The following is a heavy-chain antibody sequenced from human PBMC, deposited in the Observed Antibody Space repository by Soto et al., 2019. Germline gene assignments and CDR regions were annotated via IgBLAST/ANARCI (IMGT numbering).Heavy chain of an antibody. Sequence: QVQLQQWGAGLLKPSETLSLTCAVYGGSFSGYYWSWIRQPPGKGLEWIGEINHSGSTNYNPSLKSRVTMSVDTSKNQFSLKLSSVTAADTVVYYCARGQVYCSSTSCYVTYFDYWGQGTLVTVSS. V-gene: IGHV4-34*01. CDR3: ARGQVYCSSTSCYVTYFDY. J-gene: IGHJ4*02. CDR2: INHSGST. D-gene: IGHD2-2*01. CDR1: GGSFSGYY.